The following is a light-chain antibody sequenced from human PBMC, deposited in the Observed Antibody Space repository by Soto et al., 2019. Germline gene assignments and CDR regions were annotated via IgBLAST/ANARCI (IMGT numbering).Light chain of an antibody. CDR2: EVR. Sequence: QSVLTQPTSVSGSPGQSITISCTGTSSDVGGYNYVSWYQQHPGTAPKLIIYEVRNRPSGISSRFSGSRSGNTASLTISGLQSEDEGDYYCSAYTARSTLVFGGGTKLTVL. CDR3: SAYTARSTLV. V-gene: IGLV2-14*01. J-gene: IGLJ3*02. CDR1: SSDVGGYNY.